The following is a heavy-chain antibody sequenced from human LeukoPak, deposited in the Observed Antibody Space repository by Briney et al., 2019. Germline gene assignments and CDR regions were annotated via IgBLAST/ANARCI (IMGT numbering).Heavy chain of an antibody. CDR3: VRDRDWAFDY. Sequence: PGGSLRLSCAASGFTFSSYGMHWVRQAPGKGLEWVAFIRYDGSNKYYADSVKGRFTISRDNSKNTLNLQMNSLRGEDTAVYYCVRDRDWAFDYWGQGNLVTVSS. V-gene: IGHV3-30*02. CDR2: IRYDGSNK. D-gene: IGHD3/OR15-3a*01. J-gene: IGHJ4*02. CDR1: GFTFSSYG.